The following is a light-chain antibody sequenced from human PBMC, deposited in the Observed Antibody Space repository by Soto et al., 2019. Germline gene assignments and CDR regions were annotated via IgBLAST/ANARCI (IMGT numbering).Light chain of an antibody. CDR3: QYYSRAPGT. CDR1: QGISNN. J-gene: IGKJ1*01. V-gene: IGKV1-27*01. CDR2: DAS. Sequence: DIQMTQSPSSLSASVGDRVTITCRASQGISNNLVWYQQKQGKVPKLLISDASTLHSGVPSRFSGSGSGTDFTLTISRLQPEDFATFYCQYYSRAPGTFGQGTKVEIK.